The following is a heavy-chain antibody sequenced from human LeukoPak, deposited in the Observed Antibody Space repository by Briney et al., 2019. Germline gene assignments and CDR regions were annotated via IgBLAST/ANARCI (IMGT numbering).Heavy chain of an antibody. J-gene: IGHJ4*02. CDR2: IDPSDSYA. CDR1: GYSFTTYW. V-gene: IGHV5-10-1*04. CDR3: ARQKSVGRLTDY. D-gene: IGHD2-15*01. Sequence: GESLKISCKGSGYSFTTYWITWVRQMPGKGLEWMGRIDPSDSYANYSPSFQGQVTISADKSISTAYLQWSSLKASDTAIYYCARQKSVGRLTDYWGQGTLVTVSS.